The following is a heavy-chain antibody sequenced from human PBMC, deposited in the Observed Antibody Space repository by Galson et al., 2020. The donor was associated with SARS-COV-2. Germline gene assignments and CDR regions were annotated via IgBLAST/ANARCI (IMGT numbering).Heavy chain of an antibody. Sequence: GESLKISCIASGFTLRSYAMHWVRQAPGKGLEWVAVISYDGNNKYYADSVKGRFTISRDNSKNTLYLQMNSLRGEDTAVYYCARDWDYGSGSYVYYFDYWGQGALVTVSS. CDR2: ISYDGNNK. J-gene: IGHJ4*02. CDR1: GFTLRSYA. D-gene: IGHD3-10*01. CDR3: ARDWDYGSGSYVYYFDY. V-gene: IGHV3-30-3*01.